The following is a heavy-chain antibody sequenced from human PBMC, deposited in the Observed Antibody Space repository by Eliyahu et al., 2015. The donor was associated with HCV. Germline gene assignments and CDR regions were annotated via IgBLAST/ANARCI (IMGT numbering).Heavy chain of an antibody. CDR2: ISSSSSYI. V-gene: IGHV3-21*01. J-gene: IGHJ4*02. CDR1: SYS. Sequence: SYSMNWVRQAPGKGLEWVSSISSSSSYIYYADSVKGRFTISRDNAKNSLYLQMNSLRAEDTAVYYCARIWEAARGHWGQGTLVTVSS. D-gene: IGHD6-6*01. CDR3: ARIWEAARGH.